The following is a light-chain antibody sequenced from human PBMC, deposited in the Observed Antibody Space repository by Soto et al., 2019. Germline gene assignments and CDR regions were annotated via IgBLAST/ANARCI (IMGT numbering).Light chain of an antibody. J-gene: IGKJ2*01. CDR2: GAS. CDR1: QSVSSNY. V-gene: IGKV3-20*01. CDR3: QQYGSSPPMYT. Sequence: EIVLTQSPGTLSLSPGEGATLSCRASQSVSSNYLAWYQQKPGQAPRLLIYGASSRATGIPDRFSGSGSRTDFTLTISRLEPADFAVYYCQQYGSSPPMYTFGQGTKLEIK.